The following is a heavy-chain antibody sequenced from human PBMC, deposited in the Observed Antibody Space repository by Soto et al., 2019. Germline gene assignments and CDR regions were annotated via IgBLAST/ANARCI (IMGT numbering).Heavy chain of an antibody. Sequence: DVQLVESGGGLVQPGGSLRLSCEASGFTFSSLWMNWVRQAPGKGLEWVAIIEQNGGERNYLDSVKGRFTISRDNAKKSVYLQVNSLRAEDTALYYCVGGYGWLPDYWGQGTLVTVSS. J-gene: IGHJ4*02. CDR3: VGGYGWLPDY. V-gene: IGHV3-7*05. CDR2: IEQNGGER. D-gene: IGHD6-19*01. CDR1: GFTFSSLW.